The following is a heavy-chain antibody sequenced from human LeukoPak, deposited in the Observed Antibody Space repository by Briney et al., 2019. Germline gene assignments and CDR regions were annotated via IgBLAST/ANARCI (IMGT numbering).Heavy chain of an antibody. CDR2: IIPIFGIA. CDR1: GGTFSSYA. Sequence: GASVKVSCKASGGTFSSYAISWVRQAPGQGLEWMGRIIPIFGIANYAQKFQGRVTITADKSTSTAYMELSSLRSEDTAVYYCARGGGAYYDNSGYYRGGSEFDYWGQGTLVTVSS. V-gene: IGHV1-69*04. CDR3: ARGGGAYYDNSGYYRGGSEFDY. D-gene: IGHD3-22*01. J-gene: IGHJ4*02.